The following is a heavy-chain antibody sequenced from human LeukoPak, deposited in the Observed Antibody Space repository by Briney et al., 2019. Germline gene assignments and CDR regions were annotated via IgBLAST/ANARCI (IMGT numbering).Heavy chain of an antibody. CDR2: ISNASSTR. CDR3: ARFGESGG. Sequence: GGSLRLSCAASGFTFSTSAMSWVRQAPGKGLEWVSYISNASSTRYYADSVKGRFTISRDNAKDSLYLQMNSLRDEDTAVYYCARFGESGGWGQGTLVTVSS. D-gene: IGHD3-10*01. V-gene: IGHV3-48*02. CDR1: GFTFSTSA. J-gene: IGHJ4*02.